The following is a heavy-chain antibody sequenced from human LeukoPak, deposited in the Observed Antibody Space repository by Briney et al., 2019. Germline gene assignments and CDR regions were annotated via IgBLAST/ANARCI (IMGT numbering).Heavy chain of an antibody. CDR1: GFSFSRFG. J-gene: IGHJ4*02. V-gene: IGHV3-48*02. D-gene: IGHD2-15*01. CDR3: AQKGGTDH. CDR2: ISSSSGAI. Sequence: PGGSLRLSCAASGFSFSRFGMNWVRQAPGKGLERISYISSSSGAIYYADSVKGRFTISRDNAKNSLYLQMSSLRDEDTAIYYCAQKGGTDHWGQGTQVTVSS.